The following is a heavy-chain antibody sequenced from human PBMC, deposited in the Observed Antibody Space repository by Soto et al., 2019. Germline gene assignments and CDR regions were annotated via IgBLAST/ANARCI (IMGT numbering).Heavy chain of an antibody. D-gene: IGHD2-8*02. V-gene: IGHV1-8*02. CDR1: GYTFTSYD. CDR2: VTPRSGDT. CDR3: ARGGSYWARRHYFDS. Sequence: ASVKVSCKASGYTFTSYDINWVRQAAGQGPEWMGSVTPRSGDTAFAQKYQGRVTVTSNTSMSTVYMELSNLRSDDTAVYYCARGGSYWARRHYFDSWGQGTLVTVSS. J-gene: IGHJ4*02.